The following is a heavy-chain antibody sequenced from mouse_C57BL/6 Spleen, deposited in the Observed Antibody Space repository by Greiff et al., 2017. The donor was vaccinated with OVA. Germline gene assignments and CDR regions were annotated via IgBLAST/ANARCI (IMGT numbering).Heavy chain of an antibody. D-gene: IGHD1-1*01. J-gene: IGHJ1*03. CDR1: GYTFTSYW. Sequence: VQLQQSGAELAKPGASVKLSCKASGYTFTSYWMHWVKQRPGQGLEWIGYINPSSGYTKYNQTFKDKATLTADKSSSTAYMQLSSLTYEDSAVYYCARCPIITTVVATDWYFDVWGTGTTVTVSS. V-gene: IGHV1-7*01. CDR2: INPSSGYT. CDR3: ARCPIITTVVATDWYFDV.